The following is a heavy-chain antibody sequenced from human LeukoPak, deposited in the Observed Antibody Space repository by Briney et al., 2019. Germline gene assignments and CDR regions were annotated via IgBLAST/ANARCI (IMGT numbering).Heavy chain of an antibody. Sequence: SQTLSLTCAISGDSVSSNSAAWNWIRRSPSRGLEWLGRTYYRSKWYNDYAVSVKSRITINPDTSKNQFSLQLNSVTPEDTAVYYCASGSYVWFDPWGQGTLVTVSS. V-gene: IGHV6-1*01. CDR2: TYYRSKWYN. CDR3: ASGSYVWFDP. J-gene: IGHJ5*02. D-gene: IGHD1-26*01. CDR1: GDSVSSNSAA.